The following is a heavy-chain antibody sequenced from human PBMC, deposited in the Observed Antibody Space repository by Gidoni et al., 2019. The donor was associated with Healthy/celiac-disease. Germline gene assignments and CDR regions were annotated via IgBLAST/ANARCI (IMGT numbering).Heavy chain of an antibody. CDR1: GYTFTRYY. J-gene: IGHJ4*02. CDR2: INPSGGST. D-gene: IGHD3-3*01. CDR3: ARPDVYDLWSGFGY. V-gene: IGHV1-46*01. Sequence: QVQLVQSGAEVKKPGASVTVSCKASGYTFTRYYMHWVRQDPGQGLEWMGIINPSGGSTSYAQKFQGRVTMTRDTSTRTVYMELSSLRSEDTAVYYWARPDVYDLWSGFGYWGQGTLVTVSS.